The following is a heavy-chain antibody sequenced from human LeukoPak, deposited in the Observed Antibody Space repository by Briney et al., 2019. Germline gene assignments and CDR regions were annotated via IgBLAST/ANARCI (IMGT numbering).Heavy chain of an antibody. CDR3: ARDGDGIAAAGTDQGWFDP. D-gene: IGHD6-13*01. Sequence: GGSLRLSCAASGFTFSSYWMHWVRQAPGKGLVWASRINSDGSSTSYADSVKGRFTISRDNAKNTLYLQMNSLRAEDTAVYYCARDGDGIAAAGTDQGWFDPWGQGTLVTVSS. V-gene: IGHV3-74*01. CDR2: INSDGSST. J-gene: IGHJ5*02. CDR1: GFTFSSYW.